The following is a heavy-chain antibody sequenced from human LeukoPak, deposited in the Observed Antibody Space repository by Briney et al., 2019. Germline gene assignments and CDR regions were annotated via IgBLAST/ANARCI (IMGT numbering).Heavy chain of an antibody. D-gene: IGHD3-9*01. J-gene: IGHJ4*02. Sequence: SETLSLTCAVYGGSFSGYYWSWIRQPPGKGLEWIGEINHSGSTNYNPSLKSRVTISVDTSKNQFSLKPSSVTAADTAVYYCARGAHYYDILTGYPRPQYYFDYWGQGTLVTVSS. CDR3: ARGAHYYDILTGYPRPQYYFDY. V-gene: IGHV4-34*01. CDR2: INHSGST. CDR1: GGSFSGYY.